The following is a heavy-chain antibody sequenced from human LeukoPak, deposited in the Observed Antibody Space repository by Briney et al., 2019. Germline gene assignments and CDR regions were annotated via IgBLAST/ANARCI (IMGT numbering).Heavy chain of an antibody. Sequence: SETLSLTCTVPGGSISSGGYYWSWIRQPPGKGLEWIGYIYHSGSTYYNPSLKSRVTISVDRSKNQFSLKLSSVTAADTAVYYCARALEEAFDIWGQGTMVTVSS. CDR3: ARALEEAFDI. D-gene: IGHD5-24*01. J-gene: IGHJ3*02. CDR1: GGSISSGGYY. V-gene: IGHV4-30-2*01. CDR2: IYHSGST.